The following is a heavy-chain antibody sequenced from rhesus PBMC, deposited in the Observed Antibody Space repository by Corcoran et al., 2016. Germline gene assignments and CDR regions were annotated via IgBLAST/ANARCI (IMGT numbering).Heavy chain of an antibody. CDR2: ISGSSGST. CDR3: ARDLGSFDY. Sequence: QLQLQESGPGLVKPSEPLSLTCAVSGGSISSTYWSWIRQPPGKGLEWIGRISGSSGSTYYNPSLKSRVTISTDASKNQFSLKLSSVTAADTAVYYCARDLGSFDYWGQGVLVTVSS. V-gene: IGHV4-173*01. J-gene: IGHJ4*01. CDR1: GGSISSTY. D-gene: IGHD6-25*01.